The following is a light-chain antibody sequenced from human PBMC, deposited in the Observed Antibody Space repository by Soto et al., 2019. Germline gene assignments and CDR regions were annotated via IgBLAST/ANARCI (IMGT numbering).Light chain of an antibody. CDR2: KTS. Sequence: DIQMTQSPSTLSASVGDRVTITCRASQSISGSLAWYQQKPGRAPKLLIYKTSTLESGVPSRFSGSGSGTEFTLTINSLQPDDFASYYCQQYNSYPLTFGGGTKVEIK. J-gene: IGKJ4*01. CDR3: QQYNSYPLT. V-gene: IGKV1-5*03. CDR1: QSISGS.